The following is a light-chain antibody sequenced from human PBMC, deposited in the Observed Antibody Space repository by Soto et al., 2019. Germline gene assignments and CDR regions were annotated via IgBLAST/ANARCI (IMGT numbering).Light chain of an antibody. CDR1: SSDVGGYNY. CDR2: DVS. J-gene: IGLJ1*01. Sequence: SVLTQPAYVSRAPGQSITLSCPGTSSDVGGYNYVSWYQQHPGKAPKLMIYDVSNRPSGVSNRFSGSKSGNTASLTISGLQAEDEDDYYCSSYTSSLYVFGTGTKVTVL. V-gene: IGLV2-14*01. CDR3: SSYTSSLYV.